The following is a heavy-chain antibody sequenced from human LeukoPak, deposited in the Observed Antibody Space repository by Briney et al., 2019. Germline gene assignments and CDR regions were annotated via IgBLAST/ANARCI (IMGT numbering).Heavy chain of an antibody. J-gene: IGHJ4*02. V-gene: IGHV3-23*01. Sequence: GGSLRLSCAVSGFTFSSYGMSWVRQAPGKGLEWVSAISGSGGSTYYADSVKGRFTISRDNSKNTLYLQVNSLRAEDTAVYYCAKDRWELLTSGHYWGQGTLVTVSS. CDR3: AKDRWELLTSGHY. CDR1: GFTFSSYG. D-gene: IGHD1-26*01. CDR2: ISGSGGST.